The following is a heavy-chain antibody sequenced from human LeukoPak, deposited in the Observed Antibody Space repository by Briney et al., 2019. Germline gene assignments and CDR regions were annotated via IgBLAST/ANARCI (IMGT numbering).Heavy chain of an antibody. CDR3: ARLSHYAFDM. Sequence: PGGSLRLSCAPSGFIFSDYYMCWVRQAPGKGPEWVSYITDSGNEIYYADSVKGRFTISRDNAKNSLFLQMNSLRAEDTAVYYCARLSHYAFDMWGQGAVVTVSS. CDR1: GFIFSDYY. J-gene: IGHJ3*02. V-gene: IGHV3-11*01. CDR2: ITDSGNEI.